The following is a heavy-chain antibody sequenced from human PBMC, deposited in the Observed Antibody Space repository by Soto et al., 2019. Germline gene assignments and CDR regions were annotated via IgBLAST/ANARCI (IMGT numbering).Heavy chain of an antibody. J-gene: IGHJ4*02. CDR2: ISSDGSNK. CDR3: AKDAETPTVVVVAVKGYFDY. V-gene: IGHV3-30*18. D-gene: IGHD2-15*01. Sequence: QVQLVESGGGVVQPGRSLRLSCAASGFTFSSYGMHWVRQAPGKGLEWVAVISSDGSNKYYADSVKGRFPISRDNSKNTLYSQMNSLRAEDTAVYYCAKDAETPTVVVVAVKGYFDYWGQGTLVTVSS. CDR1: GFTFSSYG.